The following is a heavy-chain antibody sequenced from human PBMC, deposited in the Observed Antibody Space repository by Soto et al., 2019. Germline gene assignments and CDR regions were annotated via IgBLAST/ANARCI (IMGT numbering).Heavy chain of an antibody. CDR1: GFTFSSYS. V-gene: IGHV3-21*01. CDR3: ARELRVYDSSGYYSYYFDY. CDR2: ISSSSSYI. J-gene: IGHJ4*02. Sequence: GGSLRLSCAASGFTFSSYSMNWVRQAPGKGLEWVSSISSSSSYIYYADSVKGRFTISRDNAKNSLYLQMNSLRAEDTAVYYCARELRVYDSSGYYSYYFDYWGQGTLVTVSS. D-gene: IGHD3-22*01.